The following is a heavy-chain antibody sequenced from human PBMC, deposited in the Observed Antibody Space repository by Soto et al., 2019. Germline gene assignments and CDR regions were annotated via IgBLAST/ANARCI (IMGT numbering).Heavy chain of an antibody. CDR2: IYYSGST. D-gene: IGHD3-3*01. CDR3: ARDRGKDTIFGVVIQNWFDP. V-gene: IGHV4-31*03. CDR1: GGSISSGGYY. J-gene: IGHJ5*02. Sequence: SSETLSLTCTVSGGSISSGGYYWSWIRQHPGKGLEWIGYIYYSGSTYYNPSLKSRVTISVDTSKNQFSLKLSSVTAADTAVYYCARDRGKDTIFGVVIQNWFDPWGQGTLVTVSS.